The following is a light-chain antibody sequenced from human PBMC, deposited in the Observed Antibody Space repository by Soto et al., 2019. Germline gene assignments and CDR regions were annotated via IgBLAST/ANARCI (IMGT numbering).Light chain of an antibody. CDR3: QVRDVWPS. J-gene: IGKJ1*01. CDR2: DAS. Sequence: IALTQSPVTLALSPGERAVLSCRASQSVSTSLAWYQHKPGQAPRLFIYDASKRAPGIPARFSGSGSGTDFTLTISSLEPEDFGVYYCQVRDVWPSFGQGTKV. V-gene: IGKV3-11*01. CDR1: QSVSTS.